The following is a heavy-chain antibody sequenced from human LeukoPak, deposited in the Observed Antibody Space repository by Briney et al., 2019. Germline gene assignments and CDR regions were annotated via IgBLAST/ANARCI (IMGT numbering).Heavy chain of an antibody. D-gene: IGHD2-2*01. V-gene: IGHV3-23*01. Sequence: PGGSLRLSCAAPGFTFSSYEMSWVRQAPGKGLEWVSAISGSGGSTYYADSVKGRFTISRDNSKNTLYLQMNSLRAEDTAVYYCAKGMGSGPAAMRSPMYYGMDVWGQGTTVTVSS. J-gene: IGHJ6*02. CDR1: GFTFSSYE. CDR2: ISGSGGST. CDR3: AKGMGSGPAAMRSPMYYGMDV.